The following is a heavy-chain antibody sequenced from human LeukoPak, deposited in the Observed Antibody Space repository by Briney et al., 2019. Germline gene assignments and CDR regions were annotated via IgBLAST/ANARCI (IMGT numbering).Heavy chain of an antibody. Sequence: PGGSLRLSCAASGFTFSSYEMNWVRQAPGKGLEWVSYISSSGSTLYYADSVEGRFTISRDNAKNSLYLQINSLRAEDTAVYYCATSGTTYYFDYWGQGTLVTVSS. CDR2: ISSSGSTL. CDR1: GFTFSSYE. D-gene: IGHD1-1*01. CDR3: ATSGTTYYFDY. J-gene: IGHJ4*02. V-gene: IGHV3-48*03.